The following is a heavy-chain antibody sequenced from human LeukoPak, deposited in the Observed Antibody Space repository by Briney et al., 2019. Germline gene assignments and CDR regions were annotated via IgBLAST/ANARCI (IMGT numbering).Heavy chain of an antibody. Sequence: GGSLRLSCAASGFTFSSYEMNWVRQAPGKGLEWVSYISSSGSTIYYADSVKGRFTISRDNAKNSLYLQMNSLRAEDTAAYYCARDQRKVTENNNWFDPWGQGTLVTVSS. V-gene: IGHV3-48*03. CDR2: ISSSGSTI. D-gene: IGHD4-11*01. J-gene: IGHJ5*02. CDR1: GFTFSSYE. CDR3: ARDQRKVTENNNWFDP.